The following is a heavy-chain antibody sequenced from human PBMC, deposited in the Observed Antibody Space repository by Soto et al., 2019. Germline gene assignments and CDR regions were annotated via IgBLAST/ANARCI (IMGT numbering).Heavy chain of an antibody. V-gene: IGHV3-9*01. J-gene: IGHJ4*02. D-gene: IGHD3-10*01. Sequence: EVQLVESGGGLVQPGRSLRLSCAASGFTFDDYAMHWVRQAPGKGLEWVSGISWNSGSIGYADSVKGRFTISRDNAKNSLYLQMNSLRAEDTALYYCAKDWCRYYGSGSFDFWGQGTLVTVSS. CDR3: AKDWCRYYGSGSFDF. CDR2: ISWNSGSI. CDR1: GFTFDDYA.